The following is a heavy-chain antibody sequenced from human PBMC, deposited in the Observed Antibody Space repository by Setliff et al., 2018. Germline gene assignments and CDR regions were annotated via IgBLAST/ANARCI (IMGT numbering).Heavy chain of an antibody. J-gene: IGHJ4*02. D-gene: IGHD2-15*01. V-gene: IGHV3-33*01. CDR1: GFTFSTHA. Sequence: GSLRLSCATSGFTFSTHAMHWARQALGKGLDWVAVIWDDGGNKYHADSVKGRFTISRDNSKNTLYLQMNSLRAEDTAVYYCARTCSGSGCYAGLESWGQGTPVTVSS. CDR2: IWDDGGNK. CDR3: ARTCSGSGCYAGLES.